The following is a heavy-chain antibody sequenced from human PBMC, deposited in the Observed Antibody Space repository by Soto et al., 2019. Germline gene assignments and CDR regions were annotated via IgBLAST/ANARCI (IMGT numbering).Heavy chain of an antibody. V-gene: IGHV4-30-4*01. CDR1: GGSISSGDYY. D-gene: IGHD2-2*01. Sequence: QVQLQESGPGLVKPSQTLSLTCTVSGGSISSGDYYWSWIRQPPGKGMEWIGYIYYSGSTYYNPSLKSRVNISVDTSKNQFSLKLSSVTAADTAVYYCARVVVPAAMGGMDVWGQGTTVTVSS. CDR3: ARVVVPAAMGGMDV. J-gene: IGHJ6*02. CDR2: IYYSGST.